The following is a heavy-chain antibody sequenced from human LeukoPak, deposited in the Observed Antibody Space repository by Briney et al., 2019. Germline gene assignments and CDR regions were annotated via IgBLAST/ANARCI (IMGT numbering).Heavy chain of an antibody. J-gene: IGHJ4*02. CDR2: ITNNGGST. CDR1: GFTFSSYS. D-gene: IGHD3-22*01. V-gene: IGHV3-23*01. Sequence: PGGSLRLSCAASGFTFSSYSMNWVRQAPGKGLEWVSAITNNGGSTYYADSVKGRFTISRDNSKNTLHLQMNSLRAEDTAIYYCAKDVHASSGYYLDYWGQGTLVTVSS. CDR3: AKDVHASSGYYLDY.